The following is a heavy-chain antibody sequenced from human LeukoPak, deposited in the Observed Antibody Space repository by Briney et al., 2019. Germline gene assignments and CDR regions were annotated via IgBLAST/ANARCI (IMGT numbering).Heavy chain of an antibody. Sequence: EASVKVSCKASGFTFTSSAMQWVRQARGQRLEWIGWIVVGSGNTNYAQKFQERVTITRDMSTSTAYMELSSLRSEDTAVYYCAASIGRVVGGYYYYYMDVWGKGTTVTISS. CDR1: GFTFTSSA. J-gene: IGHJ6*03. CDR2: IVVGSGNT. CDR3: AASIGRVVGGYYYYYMDV. V-gene: IGHV1-58*02. D-gene: IGHD3-10*01.